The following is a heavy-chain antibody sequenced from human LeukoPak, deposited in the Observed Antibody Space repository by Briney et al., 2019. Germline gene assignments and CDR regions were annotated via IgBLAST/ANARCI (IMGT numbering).Heavy chain of an antibody. CDR1: GFTFSNYW. V-gene: IGHV3-7*01. CDR3: ARWEYSSTWYYDY. D-gene: IGHD6-13*01. CDR2: IKQDEGER. Sequence: PGGSLRLSCAASGFTFSNYWMSWVRQAPGKGLEWVANIKQDEGERTYVDSVRGRFTVSRDNAKTSMYLQMNSLRVEDTAVYFCARWEYSSTWYYDYWGQGTLVTVSS. J-gene: IGHJ4*02.